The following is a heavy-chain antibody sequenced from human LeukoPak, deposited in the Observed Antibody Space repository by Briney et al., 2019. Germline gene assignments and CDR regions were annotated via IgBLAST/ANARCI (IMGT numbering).Heavy chain of an antibody. V-gene: IGHV4-31*03. D-gene: IGHD2-15*01. CDR2: IYYSGST. CDR1: GGSISSGGYY. Sequence: SETLSLTCTVSGGSISSGGYYWSWIRQHPGKGLEWIGYIYYSGSTYYNPSLKSRVTISVDTSQNQFSLKLSSVTAAATAVYYCARHSDCSGGSCYLYFDYWGQGTLVTVSS. CDR3: ARHSDCSGGSCYLYFDY. J-gene: IGHJ4*02.